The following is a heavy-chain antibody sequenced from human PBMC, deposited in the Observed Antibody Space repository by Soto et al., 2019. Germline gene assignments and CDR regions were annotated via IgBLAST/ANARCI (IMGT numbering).Heavy chain of an antibody. CDR3: ARHDRMTGYSSSWYMDGMDV. Sequence: GESLKISCKGSGSSFTSYWISWVRQMPGKGLEWMGRINPSDSYTNYSPSFQGHVTISADKSISTAYLQWSSLKASDTAMYYCARHDRMTGYSSSWYMDGMDVWGQGTTVTVSS. J-gene: IGHJ6*02. CDR2: INPSDSYT. CDR1: GSSFTSYW. D-gene: IGHD6-13*01. V-gene: IGHV5-10-1*01.